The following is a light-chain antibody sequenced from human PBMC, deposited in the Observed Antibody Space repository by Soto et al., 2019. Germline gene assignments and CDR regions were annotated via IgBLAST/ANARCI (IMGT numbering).Light chain of an antibody. CDR2: DAS. CDR1: DDITNY. CDR3: QQYGSSLGVT. J-gene: IGKJ4*01. V-gene: IGKV1-9*01. Sequence: IQLTQSPSSLSASVGDRVTVTCRASDDITNYLAWYQQKAGKAPKLLIYDASTLYSGVPSRFSGSGSGTDFTLTISGLQPEDFAVYYCQQYGSSLGVTFGGGTKVEIK.